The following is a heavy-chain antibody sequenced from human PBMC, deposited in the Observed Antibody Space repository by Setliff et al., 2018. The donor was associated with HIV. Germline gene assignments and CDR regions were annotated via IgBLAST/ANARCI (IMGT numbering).Heavy chain of an antibody. J-gene: IGHJ5*02. CDR2: MNPNSGNT. CDR3: AGAVGGGFDP. D-gene: IGHD3-16*01. Sequence: GASVKVSCKASEYTFTSYDINWVRQATGQGLEWMGWMNPNSGNTGYAQKFQGRVTMTRNTSISTAYMVHRSLRSEDTAVYYCAGAVGGGFDPWGQGTLVTVSS. V-gene: IGHV1-8*02. CDR1: EYTFTSYD.